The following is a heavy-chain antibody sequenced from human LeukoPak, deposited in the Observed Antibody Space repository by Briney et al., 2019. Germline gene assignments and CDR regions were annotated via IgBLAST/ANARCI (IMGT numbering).Heavy chain of an antibody. J-gene: IGHJ4*02. V-gene: IGHV3-23*01. D-gene: IGHD4-17*01. Sequence: GGSLRLSCAASGFTFSSYGMHWVRQAPGKGLEWVSAISGSGCSTYYADSVKGRFTISRDNSKNTLYLQMNSLRAEDTAVYYCAKDNYGDYFDYWGQGTLVTVSS. CDR1: GFTFSSYG. CDR3: AKDNYGDYFDY. CDR2: ISGSGCST.